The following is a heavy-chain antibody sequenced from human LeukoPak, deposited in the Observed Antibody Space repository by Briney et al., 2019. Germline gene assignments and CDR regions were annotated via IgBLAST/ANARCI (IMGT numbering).Heavy chain of an antibody. CDR2: ISSSGSTI. CDR3: AGGLLEWLFTGLYYYYGMDV. V-gene: IGHV3-48*03. D-gene: IGHD3-3*01. CDR1: GFTFSSYE. J-gene: IGHJ6*02. Sequence: GGSLRLSCAASGFTFSSYEMNWVRQAPGKGLEWVSYISSSGSTIYYADSVKGQFTISRDNAKNSLYLQMNSLRAEDTAVYYCAGGLLEWLFTGLYYYYGMDVWGQGTTVTVSS.